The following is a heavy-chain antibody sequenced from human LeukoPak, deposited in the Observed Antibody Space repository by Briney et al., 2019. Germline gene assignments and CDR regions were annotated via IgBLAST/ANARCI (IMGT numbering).Heavy chain of an antibody. CDR3: AREKYDILTGYSPLLGNWFDP. V-gene: IGHV1-46*01. CDR1: GYTFTSYY. J-gene: IGHJ5*02. Sequence: ASVKVSCKASGYTFTSYYMHWVRQAPGQGLEWMGIINPSGGSTGYAQKFQGRVTMTRDTSTSTVYMELSSLRSEDTAVYYCAREKYDILTGYSPLLGNWFDPWGQGTLVTVSS. CDR2: INPSGGST. D-gene: IGHD3-9*01.